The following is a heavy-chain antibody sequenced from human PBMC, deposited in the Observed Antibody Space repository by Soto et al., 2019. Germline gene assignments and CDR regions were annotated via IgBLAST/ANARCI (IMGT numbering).Heavy chain of an antibody. J-gene: IGHJ3*02. CDR3: AKDRSRYYDSSGGDAFDI. CDR1: GFTFSSYA. V-gene: IGHV3-23*01. D-gene: IGHD3-22*01. Sequence: GGSLRLSCAASGFTFSSYAMSWVRQAPGKGLEWVSATSGSGGSTYYADSVKGRFTISRDNSKNTLYLQMNSLRAEDTAVYYCAKDRSRYYDSSGGDAFDIWGQGTMVTVSS. CDR2: TSGSGGST.